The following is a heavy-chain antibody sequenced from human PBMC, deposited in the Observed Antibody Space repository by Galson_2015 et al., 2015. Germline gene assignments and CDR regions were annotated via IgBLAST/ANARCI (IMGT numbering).Heavy chain of an antibody. CDR1: GFTFSSYG. D-gene: IGHD3-3*01. CDR2: IWNDGSNK. CDR3: ARDVFHHPYYYFGIDV. Sequence: SVRVSCAASGFTFSSYGMHWVRQAPGKGLEWVGVIWNDGSNKYYADCVKERFIISRDNSKNTLYLQMNSLRAEDTAVYYCARDVFHHPYYYFGIDVWGQGTTVTVSS. J-gene: IGHJ6*02. V-gene: IGHV3-33*01.